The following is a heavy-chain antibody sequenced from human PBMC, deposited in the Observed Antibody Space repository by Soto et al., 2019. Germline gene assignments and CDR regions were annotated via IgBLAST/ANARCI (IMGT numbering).Heavy chain of an antibody. V-gene: IGHV3-30-3*01. J-gene: IGHJ6*02. CDR1: GFTFSSYA. Sequence: ESGGGVVQPGRSLRLSCAASGFTFSSYAMHWVRQAPGKGLEWVAVISYDGSNKYYADSVKGRFTISRDNSKNTLYPQMNSLRAEDTAVYYCARDPVYSSSWYPTYYYGMDVWGQGTTVTVSS. CDR3: ARDPVYSSSWYPTYYYGMDV. CDR2: ISYDGSNK. D-gene: IGHD6-13*01.